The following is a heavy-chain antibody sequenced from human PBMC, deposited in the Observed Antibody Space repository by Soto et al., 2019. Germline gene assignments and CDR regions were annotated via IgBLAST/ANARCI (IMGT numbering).Heavy chain of an antibody. CDR3: AKDSPYDFWSGPYYYYGMDV. D-gene: IGHD3-3*01. Sequence: LRLSCAASGFTFSSYAMSWVRQAPGKGLEWVSAISGSGGSTYYAGSVKGRFTISRDNSKNTLYLQMNSLRAEDTAVYYCAKDSPYDFWSGPYYYYGMDVWGQGTTVTVSS. V-gene: IGHV3-23*01. CDR2: ISGSGGST. CDR1: GFTFSSYA. J-gene: IGHJ6*02.